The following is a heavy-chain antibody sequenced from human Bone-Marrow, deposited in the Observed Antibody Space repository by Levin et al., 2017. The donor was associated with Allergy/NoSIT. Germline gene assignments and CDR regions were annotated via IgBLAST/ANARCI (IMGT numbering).Heavy chain of an antibody. CDR2: INPNSGGT. CDR3: ARVDDWNVGAMDV. J-gene: IGHJ6*02. CDR1: GYSVTGNY. Sequence: GESLKISCKASGYSVTGNYLHWVRQAPGQGLEWMGWINPNSGGTNYAQKFQGRVTMTTDTSISTAYMQLSRLTSDDTAVYYCARVDDWNVGAMDVWGQGTTVTVSS. D-gene: IGHD1-1*01. V-gene: IGHV1-2*02.